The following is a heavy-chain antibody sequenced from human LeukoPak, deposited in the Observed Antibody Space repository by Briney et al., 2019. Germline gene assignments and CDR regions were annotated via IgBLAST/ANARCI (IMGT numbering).Heavy chain of an antibody. V-gene: IGHV3-21*01. CDR3: ARVPSSGWFPLDY. CDR1: GFTFSSYS. D-gene: IGHD6-19*01. J-gene: IGHJ4*02. CDR2: ISSSSSYI. Sequence: GGSLRLSCAASGFTFSSYSMNWVRQAPGKGLEWVSSISSSSSYIYYADSVKGRFTISRDNAKNSLYLQMNSLRAEDTAVYYRARVPSSGWFPLDYWGQGTLVTVSS.